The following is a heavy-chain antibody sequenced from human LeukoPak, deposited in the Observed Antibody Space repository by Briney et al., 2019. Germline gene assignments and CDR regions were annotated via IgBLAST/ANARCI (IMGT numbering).Heavy chain of an antibody. Sequence: ASVKVSCKASGYTFTGYYMHWVRQAPGQGLEWMGWINPNHGDTNYAQKFQDRVSMTRDTSISTAYMHLSRLRSADTAVYYCARSPHILTGENFVYWGQGTLLTVSS. J-gene: IGHJ4*02. D-gene: IGHD3-9*01. CDR2: INPNHGDT. V-gene: IGHV1-2*02. CDR3: ARSPHILTGENFVY. CDR1: GYTFTGYY.